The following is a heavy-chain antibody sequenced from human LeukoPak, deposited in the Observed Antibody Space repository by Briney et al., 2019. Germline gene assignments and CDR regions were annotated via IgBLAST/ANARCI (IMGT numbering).Heavy chain of an antibody. D-gene: IGHD3-10*01. CDR1: GFTFSSYV. CDR2: ISYDGSNE. J-gene: IGHJ4*02. V-gene: IGHV3-30*14. CDR3: YCGSGSNFDY. Sequence: GRSLRLSCAASGFTFSSYVMHWVRQAPGKGLEWVAIISYDGSNEYYADSVKGRFTISRDKSKNTLYLQMNRLRAEDTAVYYCYCGSGSNFDYWGQGTLVTVSS.